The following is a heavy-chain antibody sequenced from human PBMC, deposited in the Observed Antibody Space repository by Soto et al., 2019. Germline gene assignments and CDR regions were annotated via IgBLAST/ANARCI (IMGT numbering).Heavy chain of an antibody. CDR3: AREGRGKKAGYNGLVSLGY. CDR2: IIPIFNST. Sequence: SVKVSCRVSGSRFSNYVISWVRQAPGHGLEWLGRIIPIFNSTKYAQSFQGRVTITADKSTSTASLELSSLRSDDTAVYYCAREGRGKKAGYNGLVSLGYWGQGTLVTVSS. V-gene: IGHV1-69*06. CDR1: GSRFSNYV. J-gene: IGHJ4*02. D-gene: IGHD2-2*02.